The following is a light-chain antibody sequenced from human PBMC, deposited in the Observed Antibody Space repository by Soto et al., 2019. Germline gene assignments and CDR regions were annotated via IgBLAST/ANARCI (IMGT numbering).Light chain of an antibody. J-gene: IGKJ3*01. Sequence: EIVLTQSPGTLSLSPGERATLPCRASQSVKSSYLAWYQHKPGQAPRLLIYGTSSRATGIPDRFSGSGSGTDFTLTISRLEPEDFAVYYCQQYGSSLFTFGPGTKVDIK. CDR1: QSVKSSY. CDR2: GTS. V-gene: IGKV3-20*01. CDR3: QQYGSSLFT.